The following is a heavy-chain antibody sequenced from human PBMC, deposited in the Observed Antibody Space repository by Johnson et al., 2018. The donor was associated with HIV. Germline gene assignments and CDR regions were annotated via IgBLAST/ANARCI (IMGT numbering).Heavy chain of an antibody. Sequence: RGLEWVTSIPYDGNNDYYADSVKGRFTVSRDNSKSTLYLQMNSLRAEDTGLYYCAKSTQATIVRGSGPYGAFDIWGQGTMVTVSS. J-gene: IGHJ3*02. V-gene: IGHV3-30*02. D-gene: IGHD1-14*01. CDR3: AKSTQATIVRGSGPYGAFDI. CDR2: IPYDGNND.